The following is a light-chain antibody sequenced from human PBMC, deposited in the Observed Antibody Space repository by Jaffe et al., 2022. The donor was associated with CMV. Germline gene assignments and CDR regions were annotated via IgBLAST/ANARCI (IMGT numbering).Light chain of an antibody. CDR3: SSYTTSSTLV. V-gene: IGLV2-14*03. CDR1: SSDIGTYKY. CDR2: DVN. J-gene: IGLJ2*01. Sequence: QSALTQPASVSGSPGQSITISCTGTSSDIGTYKYVSWYQQYPGKAPKLMIFDVNNRPSGVSNRFSGSKSGNTASLAISRLQAEDEADYYCSSYTTSSTLVFGAGTKLTVL.